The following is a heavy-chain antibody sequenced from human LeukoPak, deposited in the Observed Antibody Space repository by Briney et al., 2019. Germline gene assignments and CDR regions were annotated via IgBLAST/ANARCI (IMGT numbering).Heavy chain of an antibody. CDR1: GFTFSSYS. CDR2: ISSSSSYI. Sequence: PGGSLRLSCAASGFTFSSYSMNWVRQAPGKGLEWVSSISSSSSYIYYADSVKGRFTISRDNAKNSLYLQMNSLRVEDTAVYYCARGLFGSSYYDASVGNWLDPWGQGTLVTVSS. V-gene: IGHV3-21*01. J-gene: IGHJ5*02. D-gene: IGHD3-22*01. CDR3: ARGLFGSSYYDASVGNWLDP.